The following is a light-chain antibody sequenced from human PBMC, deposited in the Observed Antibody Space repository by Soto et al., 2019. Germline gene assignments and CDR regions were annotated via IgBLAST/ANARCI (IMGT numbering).Light chain of an antibody. J-gene: IGLJ3*02. V-gene: IGLV8-61*01. CDR3: ALYMGSGIWM. CDR2: STN. CDR1: SGSFSTSYY. Sequence: QAVVTQEPSFSVSPGRTVTLTCGLSSGSFSTSYYPSWYQQTPGQAPRTLIYSTNTRSSGVPDRFSGSILGNKAALTITGAQADDEADYYCALYMGSGIWMFGGGTKLTVL.